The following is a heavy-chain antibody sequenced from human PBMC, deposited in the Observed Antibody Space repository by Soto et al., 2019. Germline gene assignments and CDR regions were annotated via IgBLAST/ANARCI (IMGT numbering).Heavy chain of an antibody. Sequence: ASVKVSCKASGFTFTSSAVQWVRQARGQGLEWIGWIVVGSGNTNYAQRFQERVIITRDMSTSTAYMELSSLRSEDTAVYYCAVLVEAYGMDVWSQGTTVTVSS. CDR3: AVLVEAYGMDV. CDR2: IVVGSGNT. V-gene: IGHV1-58*01. J-gene: IGHJ6*02. D-gene: IGHD2-8*02. CDR1: GFTFTSSA.